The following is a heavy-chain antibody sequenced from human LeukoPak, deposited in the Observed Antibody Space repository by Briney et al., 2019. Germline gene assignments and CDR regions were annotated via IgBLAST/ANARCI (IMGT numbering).Heavy chain of an antibody. CDR2: ISSSSSYI. J-gene: IGHJ6*03. V-gene: IGHV3-21*01. CDR3: ARGQNLAPRYYYYMDV. CDR1: GFTFSCYS. Sequence: GGSLRLSCAASGFTFSCYSMNWVRQAPGKGLEWVSSISSSSSYIYYADSVKGRFTISRDNAKNSLYLQMNSLRAEDTAVYYCARGQNLAPRYYYYMDVWGKGTTVTVSS. D-gene: IGHD6-6*01.